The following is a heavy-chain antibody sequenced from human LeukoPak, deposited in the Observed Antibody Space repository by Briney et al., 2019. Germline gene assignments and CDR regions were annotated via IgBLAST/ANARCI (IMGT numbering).Heavy chain of an antibody. V-gene: IGHV3-74*01. CDR1: GFTLSSYW. J-gene: IGHJ4*02. CDR2: INEDGSTI. D-gene: IGHD3-10*01. Sequence: GGSLRLSCAASGFTLSSYWMHWVRQAPGKGLVWVSRINEDGSTINYADSVRGRFTISRDNSKNTLYLQMSSLRAEDTAVYYCAKEASGYGYYFDYWGQGTLVTVSS. CDR3: AKEASGYGYYFDY.